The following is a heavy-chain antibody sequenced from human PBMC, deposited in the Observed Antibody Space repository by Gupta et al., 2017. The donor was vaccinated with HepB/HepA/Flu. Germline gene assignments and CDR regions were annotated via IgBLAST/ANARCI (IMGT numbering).Heavy chain of an antibody. CDR1: GFTFSNSW. Sequence: EVQLVESGGGLVQPGESLRLSCAASGFTFSNSWMHCVRRAPGKGLVWVSQINGDGSDIYYADSVQGRFTISRDNANNRLFLQMSSLRAEDTAVYYCVRALDSWGQGTLVAVSS. CDR2: INGDGSDI. V-gene: IGHV3-74*01. J-gene: IGHJ4*02. CDR3: VRALDS.